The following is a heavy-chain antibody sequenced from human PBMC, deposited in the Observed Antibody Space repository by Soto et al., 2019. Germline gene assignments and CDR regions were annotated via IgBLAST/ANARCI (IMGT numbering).Heavy chain of an antibody. D-gene: IGHD3-10*01. V-gene: IGHV1-2*04. CDR2: INPNSGGT. J-gene: IGHJ4*02. CDR1: GYTFTGYY. CDR3: ARDLVPAHYYGSGIGLGY. Sequence: QVQLVQSGAEVKKPGASVKVSCKASGYTFTGYYMHWVRQAPGQGLEWMGWINPNSGGTNYAQKFQGWVTMTRDTSSSTAYMELSRLRSDDTAVYYCARDLVPAHYYGSGIGLGYWGQGTLVTVSS.